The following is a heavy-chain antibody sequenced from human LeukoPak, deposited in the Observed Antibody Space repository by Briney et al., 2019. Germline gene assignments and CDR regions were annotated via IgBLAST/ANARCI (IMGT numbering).Heavy chain of an antibody. V-gene: IGHV1-18*01. D-gene: IGHD5-12*01. J-gene: IGHJ4*02. CDR3: ARDRSGYPVGYFDY. CDR1: GYTFTHHG. Sequence: GASVKVSCKASGYTFTHHGISWVRQAPGQGLEWMGWISCYNGDTMYAQKLQGRVTMTTDTSTSTAYMELRSLRSDDTAVYYCARDRSGYPVGYFDYWGQGTLVTVSS. CDR2: ISCYNGDT.